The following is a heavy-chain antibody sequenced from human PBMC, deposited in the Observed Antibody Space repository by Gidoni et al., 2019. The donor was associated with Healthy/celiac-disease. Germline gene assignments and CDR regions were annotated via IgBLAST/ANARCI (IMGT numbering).Heavy chain of an antibody. CDR3: ARGGSSWYEKYFQH. CDR1: GFTVSSNY. Sequence: EVQLVETGGGLIQPGGSLRLSCAASGFTVSSNYMSWVRQAPGKGLEWVSVIYSGGSTYYADSVKGRFTISRDNSKNTLYLQMNSLRAEDTAVYYCARGGSSWYEKYFQHWGQGTLVTVSS. V-gene: IGHV3-53*02. D-gene: IGHD6-13*01. J-gene: IGHJ1*01. CDR2: IYSGGST.